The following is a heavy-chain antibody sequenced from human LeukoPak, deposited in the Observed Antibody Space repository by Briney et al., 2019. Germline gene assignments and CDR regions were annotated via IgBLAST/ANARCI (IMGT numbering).Heavy chain of an antibody. CDR1: GFTFNTYG. CDR3: AKDITYCGGDCYLALFDY. Sequence: GGSLRLSCVASGFTFNTYGMNWVRQAPGKGLEWVAVISHHGSNKFYADSVKGRFTISRDNSKNTLYLQMNSLRAEDTAVYYCAKDITYCGGDCYLALFDYWGQGTLVTVSS. CDR2: ISHHGSNK. V-gene: IGHV3-30*18. D-gene: IGHD2-21*02. J-gene: IGHJ4*02.